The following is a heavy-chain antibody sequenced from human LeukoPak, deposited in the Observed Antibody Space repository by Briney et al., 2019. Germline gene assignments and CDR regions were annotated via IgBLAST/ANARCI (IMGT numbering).Heavy chain of an antibody. CDR2: IIPIFGTA. V-gene: IGHV1-69*05. Sequence: SVKVSCKASGGTFSSYAISWVLQAPGQGLEWMGGIIPIFGTANYAQKFQGRVTITTDESTSTAYMELSSLRSEDTAVYYCARGRDWNYAHFDYWGQGTLVTVSS. CDR1: GGTFSSYA. J-gene: IGHJ4*02. D-gene: IGHD1-7*01. CDR3: ARGRDWNYAHFDY.